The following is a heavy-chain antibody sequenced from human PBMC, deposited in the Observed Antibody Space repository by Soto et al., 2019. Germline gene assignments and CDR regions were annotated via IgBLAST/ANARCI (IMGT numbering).Heavy chain of an antibody. CDR2: IYYSGST. CDR3: ARAGLGLAGLGY. D-gene: IGHD3-9*01. J-gene: IGHJ4*02. CDR1: GGSISSGDYY. V-gene: IGHV4-30-4*01. Sequence: SETLSLTCTVSGGSISSGDYYWSWIRQPPGKGLEWIGHIYYSGSTYYNPSLKSRVTISVDTSKNQFSLKLSSVTAADTAVYCCARAGLGLAGLGYWGQGTLVTVSS.